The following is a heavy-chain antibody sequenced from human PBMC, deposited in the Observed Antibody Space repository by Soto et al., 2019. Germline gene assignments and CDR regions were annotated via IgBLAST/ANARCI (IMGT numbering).Heavy chain of an antibody. CDR1: GFTFSSYA. J-gene: IGHJ4*02. CDR2: ISGGGGST. V-gene: IGHV3-23*01. CDR3: AKAIPYGDYTNDIDY. Sequence: GGSLRLSCAGSGFTFSSYAMSWVRQAPGKGLEWVSAISGGGGSTYYADSVKGRFTISRDNSKNTLFLQMNSLRAEDTAVYYCAKAIPYGDYTNDIDYWGQGTLVTVSS. D-gene: IGHD4-17*01.